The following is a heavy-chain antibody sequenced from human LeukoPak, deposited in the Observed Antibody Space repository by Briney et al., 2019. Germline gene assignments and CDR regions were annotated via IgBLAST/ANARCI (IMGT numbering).Heavy chain of an antibody. CDR1: RGSFSSSPYY. V-gene: IGHV4-39*07. Sequence: SETLSLTCTVSRGSFSSSPYYWGWIRQPPGKGLEWIGSVYYSGSTYYSPSLKSRITISLDTSKNQFSLKLTSVTAADTAVYYCAKTGSSIAARPPDYWGQGTLVTVSS. CDR3: AKTGSSIAARPPDY. CDR2: VYYSGST. J-gene: IGHJ4*02. D-gene: IGHD6-6*01.